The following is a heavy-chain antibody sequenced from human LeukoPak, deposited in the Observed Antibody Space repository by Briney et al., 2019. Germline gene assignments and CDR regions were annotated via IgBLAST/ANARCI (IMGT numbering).Heavy chain of an antibody. V-gene: IGHV3-74*01. CDR2: INSAVSST. CDR3: ARDRSDYDFWSGYWVAQVRREANWSDP. D-gene: IGHD3-3*01. Sequence: GGSLRLSCAASGFTFSSYWMHWVRQAPGQGLVWVSRINSAVSSTSYADSVKGRFTISRDNAKNTLYLQMNSLRADDTAVYYCARDRSDYDFWSGYWVAQVRREANWSDPWGQGTLVTVSS. CDR1: GFTFSSYW. J-gene: IGHJ5*02.